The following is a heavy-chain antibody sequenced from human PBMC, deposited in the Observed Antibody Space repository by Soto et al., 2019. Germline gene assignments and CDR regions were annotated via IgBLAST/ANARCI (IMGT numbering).Heavy chain of an antibody. D-gene: IGHD3-22*01. J-gene: IGHJ3*02. CDR3: ARDSPSGYYDSSGYYWDAFDI. V-gene: IGHV3-21*01. CDR1: GFTFSSCS. CDR2: ISSSSSYI. Sequence: GGSLRLSCAASGFTFSSCSMNWVRQAPGKGLEWVSSISSSSSYIYYADSVKGRFTISRDNAKNSLYLQMNSLRAEDTAVYYCARDSPSGYYDSSGYYWDAFDIWGQGTMVTVSS.